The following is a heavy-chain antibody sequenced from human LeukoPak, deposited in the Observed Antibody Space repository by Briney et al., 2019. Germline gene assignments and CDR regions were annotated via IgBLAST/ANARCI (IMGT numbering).Heavy chain of an antibody. Sequence: SETLSLTCTVSGGSISSGDYYWSWIRQPPGKGLEWIGYIYYSGSTYYNPSLKSRVTISVDTSKNQCSLKLSSVTAADTAVYYCARARYSYGSNFDYWGQGTLVTVSS. CDR2: IYYSGST. V-gene: IGHV4-30-4*01. CDR3: ARARYSYGSNFDY. CDR1: GGSISSGDYY. J-gene: IGHJ4*02. D-gene: IGHD5-18*01.